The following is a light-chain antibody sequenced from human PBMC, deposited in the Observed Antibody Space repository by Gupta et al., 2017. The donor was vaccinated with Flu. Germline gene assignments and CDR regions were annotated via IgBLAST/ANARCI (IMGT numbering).Light chain of an antibody. CDR1: SSNIGSNT. V-gene: IGLV1-44*01. CDR2: TKN. CDR3: AESADRLSGVV. J-gene: IGLJ1*01. Sequence: QSVLTQPPSASETPGQRVTISCSGSSSNIGSNTVNWYQQLPGTDNKGLSDTKNQRPSGVTDRFSCYKAGTSEYRHIRGLQSEDEADDYWAESADRLSGVVFGTGTKVTVL.